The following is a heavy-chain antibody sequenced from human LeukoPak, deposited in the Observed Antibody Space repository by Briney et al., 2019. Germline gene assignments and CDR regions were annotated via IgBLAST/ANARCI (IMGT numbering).Heavy chain of an antibody. D-gene: IGHD2-15*01. CDR2: LYYTGTT. V-gene: IGHV4-39*07. J-gene: IGHJ4*02. Sequence: SETLSLTCTVSGGSISSSSYYWGWIRQPPGKGLEWIGSLYYTGTTYYNPSLKSRVTISIDTSKNQFSLKLSSVTAADTAVYYCARQYCSGGTCSSFDYWGQGTLVTVYS. CDR3: ARQYCSGGTCSSFDY. CDR1: GGSISSSSYY.